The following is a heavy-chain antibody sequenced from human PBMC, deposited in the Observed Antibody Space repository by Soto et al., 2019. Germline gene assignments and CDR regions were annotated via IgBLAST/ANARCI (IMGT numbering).Heavy chain of an antibody. CDR1: GFTFSTYV. CDR3: AKRAATGDRLYYFDS. CDR2: ITSGGTT. V-gene: IGHV3-23*01. D-gene: IGHD2-21*01. Sequence: PGGSLRLSCAASGFTFSTYVMSWVRQAPGKGLEWVSTITSGGTTSYADSVKGRFTSSRDNSKNMLFLRMNSLRAEDTAVYYCAKRAATGDRLYYFDSWGQGTLVTVSS. J-gene: IGHJ4*02.